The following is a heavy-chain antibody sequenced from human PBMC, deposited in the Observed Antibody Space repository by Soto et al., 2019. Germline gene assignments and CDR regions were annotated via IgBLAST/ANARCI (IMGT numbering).Heavy chain of an antibody. CDR2: IWYDGTNR. V-gene: IGHV3-33*01. CDR3: ARDINYCGSGSSAIDY. D-gene: IGHD3-10*01. J-gene: IGHJ4*02. CDR1: GFSFSSYG. Sequence: QVQLVESGGGVVQPGRSLRLSCSASGFSFSSYGMYWVRQAPGRGLEWVAVIWYDGTNRHYADSVKGRFTISRDNSEDRLYLQMNSLRVEDTAVYYCARDINYCGSGSSAIDYWGQGTLVTVSS.